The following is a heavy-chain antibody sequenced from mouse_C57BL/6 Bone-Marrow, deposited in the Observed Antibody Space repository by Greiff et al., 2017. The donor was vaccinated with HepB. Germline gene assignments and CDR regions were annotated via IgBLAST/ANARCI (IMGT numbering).Heavy chain of an antibody. D-gene: IGHD2-4*01. CDR2: IDPSDSYT. J-gene: IGHJ2*01. V-gene: IGHV1-50*01. Sequence: QVQLQQSGAELVKPGASVKLSCKASGYTFTSYWMQWVKQRPGQGLEWIGEIDPSDSYTNYNQKFKGKATLTVDTSSSTAYMQLSSLTSEDSAVYYCARSNYDKKGRYFDYWGQGTTLTVSS. CDR3: ARSNYDKKGRYFDY. CDR1: GYTFTSYW.